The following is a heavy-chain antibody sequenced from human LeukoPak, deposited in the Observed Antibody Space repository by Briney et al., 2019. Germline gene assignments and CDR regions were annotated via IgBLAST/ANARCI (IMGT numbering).Heavy chain of an antibody. J-gene: IGHJ4*02. CDR2: ISAYNGNT. V-gene: IGHV1-18*01. D-gene: IGHD3-22*01. CDR3: ARDNKRDYYDSSGYLDY. CDR1: GYTFTSYG. Sequence: ASVKVSCKASGYTFTSYGISWVRQAPGQGLEWMGWISAYNGNTNYAQKLQGRVTMTTDTSTSTAYMELRSPRSDDTAVYYCARDNKRDYYDSSGYLDYWGQGTLVTVSS.